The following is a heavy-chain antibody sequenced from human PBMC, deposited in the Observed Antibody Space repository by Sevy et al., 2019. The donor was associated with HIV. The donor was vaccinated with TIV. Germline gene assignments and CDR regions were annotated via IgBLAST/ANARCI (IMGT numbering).Heavy chain of an antibody. Sequence: SETLSLTCTVSGGSISSYYWSWIRQPPGKGLEWIGYIYYTGTTDYNPSLKSRVTISRDTSKPQFSLKLTSVTAADTAVYYCAGDNSVNPRVFDYWGQGAPVTVSS. V-gene: IGHV4-59*12. CDR1: GGSISSYY. CDR2: IYYTGTT. J-gene: IGHJ4*02. D-gene: IGHD4-17*01. CDR3: AGDNSVNPRVFDY.